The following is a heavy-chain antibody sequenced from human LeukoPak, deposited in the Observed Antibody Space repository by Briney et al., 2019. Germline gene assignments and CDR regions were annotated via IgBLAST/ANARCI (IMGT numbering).Heavy chain of an antibody. Sequence: GGSLRLSCAASGFTFSSYSMNWVRQASGKGLEWVSYISSSSSTIYYADSVKGRFTISRDNAKNSLYLQMNSLRAEDTAVYYCARDREKYCSSTSCPTDYYYYMDVWGKGTTVTVSS. V-gene: IGHV3-48*04. CDR3: ARDREKYCSSTSCPTDYYYYMDV. J-gene: IGHJ6*03. D-gene: IGHD2-2*01. CDR1: GFTFSSYS. CDR2: ISSSSSTI.